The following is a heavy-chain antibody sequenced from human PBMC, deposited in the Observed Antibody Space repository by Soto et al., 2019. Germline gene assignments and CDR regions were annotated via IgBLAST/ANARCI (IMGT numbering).Heavy chain of an antibody. V-gene: IGHV4-59*01. J-gene: IGHJ5*02. CDR2: IYYSGST. CDR3: ARLGGAAFDGLPSGWSAP. CDR1: GGSISSYY. D-gene: IGHD3-9*01. Sequence: QVQLQESGPGLVKPSETLSLTCTVSGGSISSYYWSWIRQPPGKGLEWIGYIYYSGSTHYNPSLTCPVPLSVDTSKHHFSLKLSSVAAADTAVYYCARLGGAAFDGLPSGWSAPWGQGTLVTVSS.